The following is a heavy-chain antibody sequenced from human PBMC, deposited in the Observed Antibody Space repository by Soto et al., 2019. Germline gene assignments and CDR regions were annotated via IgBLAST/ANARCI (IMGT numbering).Heavy chain of an antibody. CDR2: TNHSGST. Sequence: SETLSLTCAVYGGSFSGYYWSWIRQPPGKGLEWIGETNHSGSTNYNPSLKSRVTISVDTSKNQFSLKLSSVTAADTAVYYCARISAIVVVTAIPGYFDYWGQGNLVTVSS. V-gene: IGHV4-34*01. CDR3: ARISAIVVVTAIPGYFDY. J-gene: IGHJ4*02. D-gene: IGHD2-21*02. CDR1: GGSFSGYY.